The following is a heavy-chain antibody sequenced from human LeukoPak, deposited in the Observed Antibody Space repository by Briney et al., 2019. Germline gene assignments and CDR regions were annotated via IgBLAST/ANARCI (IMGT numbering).Heavy chain of an antibody. D-gene: IGHD3-3*01. Sequence: PGGSLRLSCAASGFTFSSYAMSWVRQAPGKGLEWVSAISGSGGSTYYADSVKGRFTISRDNSKNTLYLQMNSLRAEDTAVYYCAKGKSHDFWSGWCFDYWGQGTLVTVSS. CDR2: ISGSGGST. V-gene: IGHV3-23*01. CDR1: GFTFSSYA. CDR3: AKGKSHDFWSGWCFDY. J-gene: IGHJ4*02.